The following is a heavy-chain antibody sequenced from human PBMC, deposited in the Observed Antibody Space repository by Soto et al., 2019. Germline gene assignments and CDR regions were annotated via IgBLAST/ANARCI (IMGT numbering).Heavy chain of an antibody. J-gene: IGHJ6*02. D-gene: IGHD5-18*01. CDR2: ISSSSSYT. CDR3: ARVNGYSYGPYYYYGMDV. V-gene: IGHV3-11*06. Sequence: LRLSCAASGFTFSDYYMSWIRQAPGKGLEWVSYISSSSSYTNYADSVKGRFTISRDNAKNSLYLQMNSLRAEDTAVYYCARVNGYSYGPYYYYGMDVWGQGTTVTVSS. CDR1: GFTFSDYY.